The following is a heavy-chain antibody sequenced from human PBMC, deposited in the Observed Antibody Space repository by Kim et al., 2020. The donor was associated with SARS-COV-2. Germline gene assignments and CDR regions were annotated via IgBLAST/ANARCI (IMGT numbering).Heavy chain of an antibody. Sequence: GGSLRLSCAASGFTFSSYGMHWVRQAPGKGLEWVAVISYDGSNKYYADSVKGRFTISRDNSKNTLYLQMNSLRAEDTAVYYCAKDFGIAAAGTGSFDYWGQGTLVTVSS. CDR3: AKDFGIAAAGTGSFDY. V-gene: IGHV3-30*18. CDR2: ISYDGSNK. CDR1: GFTFSSYG. J-gene: IGHJ4*02. D-gene: IGHD6-13*01.